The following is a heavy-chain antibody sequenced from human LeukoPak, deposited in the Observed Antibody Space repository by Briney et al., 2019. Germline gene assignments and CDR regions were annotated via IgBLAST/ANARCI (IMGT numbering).Heavy chain of an antibody. CDR3: ARLGGSGGYCY. V-gene: IGHV4-39*01. J-gene: IGHJ4*02. CDR1: GGSISSSSYY. D-gene: IGHD3-10*01. Sequence: SETLSLTCTVSGGSISSSSYYWVWIRQPPGKGLEWIGSFYYSGSTYYNPSLKSRVTISVDTSKNQFSLKLSSVTAADTAVYYWARLGGSGGYCYWGQGTLVTVSS. CDR2: FYYSGST.